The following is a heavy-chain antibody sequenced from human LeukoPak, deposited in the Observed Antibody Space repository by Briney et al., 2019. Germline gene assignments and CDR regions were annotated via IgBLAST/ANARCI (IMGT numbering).Heavy chain of an antibody. CDR2: ISGSGGST. Sequence: GGSLRLSCAASGFTFSSYAMSWVRQAPGKGLEWVSAISGSGGSTYYADSVKGRFTISRDNSKNTLYLQMNSLRAEDTAVYYCAKCVGYYGSGSLDYWGQGTLVTVSS. J-gene: IGHJ4*02. V-gene: IGHV3-23*01. CDR3: AKCVGYYGSGSLDY. D-gene: IGHD3-10*01. CDR1: GFTFSSYA.